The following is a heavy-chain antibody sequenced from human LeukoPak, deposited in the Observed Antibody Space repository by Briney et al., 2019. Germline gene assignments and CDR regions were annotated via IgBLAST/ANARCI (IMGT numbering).Heavy chain of an antibody. D-gene: IGHD6-19*01. V-gene: IGHV4-59*01. CDR1: GGSISSYY. Sequence: SETLSLTCTVSGGSISSYYWSWIRQPPGKGLEWIGYIYYSGSTNYNPSLKSRVTISVDTSKNQFPLKLSSVTAADTAVYYCARDRTPYSSGWYKDAFDIWGQGTMVTVSS. J-gene: IGHJ3*02. CDR3: ARDRTPYSSGWYKDAFDI. CDR2: IYYSGST.